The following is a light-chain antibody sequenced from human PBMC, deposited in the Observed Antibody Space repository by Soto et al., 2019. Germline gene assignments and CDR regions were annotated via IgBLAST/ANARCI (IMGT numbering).Light chain of an antibody. Sequence: EFVMTQSPVTLSVSPGESATLSCRASQGVRNNLAWYQQRPGQAPRLLIYGASTRAAGIPARFSGSGSETEFTLTIRSLQSEDFAVYYCHQYNQWPLWTFGQGTKVDIK. V-gene: IGKV3-15*01. CDR2: GAS. CDR1: QGVRNN. CDR3: HQYNQWPLWT. J-gene: IGKJ1*01.